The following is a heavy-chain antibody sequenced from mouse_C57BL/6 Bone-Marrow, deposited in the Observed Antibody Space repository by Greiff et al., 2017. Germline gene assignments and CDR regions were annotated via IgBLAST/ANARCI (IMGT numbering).Heavy chain of an antibody. J-gene: IGHJ3*01. V-gene: IGHV1-64*01. D-gene: IGHD1-1*01. CDR1: GYTFTSYW. CDR2: IPPNSGST. CDR3: ARGNYGSLAWFAY. Sequence: VQLQQPGAELVKPGASVKLSCKASGYTFTSYWMHWVKQRPGQGLEWIGMIPPNSGSTNYNEKFKSKATLTVDKYSSTASMQLSSLTSEDSAVYYCARGNYGSLAWFAYWGQGTLVTVSA.